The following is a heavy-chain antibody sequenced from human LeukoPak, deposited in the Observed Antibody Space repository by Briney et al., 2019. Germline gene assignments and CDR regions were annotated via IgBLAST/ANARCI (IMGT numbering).Heavy chain of an antibody. CDR3: ARGSSSSWYVFFSSSPGSYYFDY. J-gene: IGHJ4*02. Sequence: GASVKVSCKASGYTFTSYGISWVRQAPGQGLEWMGWINPNSGGTNYAQKFQGRVTMTRDTSISTAYMELSRLRSDDTAVYYCARGSSSSWYVFFSSSPGSYYFDYWGQGTLVTVSS. D-gene: IGHD6-13*01. CDR1: GYTFTSYG. CDR2: INPNSGGT. V-gene: IGHV1-2*02.